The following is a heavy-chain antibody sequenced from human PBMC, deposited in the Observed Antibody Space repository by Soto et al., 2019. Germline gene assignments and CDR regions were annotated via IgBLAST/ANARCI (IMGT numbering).Heavy chain of an antibody. D-gene: IGHD2-2*01. Sequence: QVQLQESGPGLVKPSETLSLTCTVSGGSISSYYWSWIRQPPGKGLEWIGYIYYNGSTNYNPSLKSRVTISVDTSKNQFSLKLSSVTAADTAVYYCARVAQLSGGEFDYWGQGTLVTVSS. CDR3: ARVAQLSGGEFDY. J-gene: IGHJ4*02. CDR2: IYYNGST. V-gene: IGHV4-59*01. CDR1: GGSISSYY.